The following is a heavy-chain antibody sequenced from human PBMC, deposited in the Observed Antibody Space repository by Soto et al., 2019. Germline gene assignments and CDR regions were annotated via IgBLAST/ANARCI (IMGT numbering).Heavy chain of an antibody. V-gene: IGHV4-61*03. Sequence: SETLSLTCTGSGVTVSIRTYYWSWIRQPPGKGLEWIGYISYGGSTNYNPSLKSRVTISVHTAKNHFSLKLNSVTAADTAVYYCAREVWEATGTQCHWFDPWGQGTLVTVSS. D-gene: IGHD1-7*01. CDR1: GVTVSIRTYY. CDR3: AREVWEATGTQCHWFDP. CDR2: ISYGGST. J-gene: IGHJ5*02.